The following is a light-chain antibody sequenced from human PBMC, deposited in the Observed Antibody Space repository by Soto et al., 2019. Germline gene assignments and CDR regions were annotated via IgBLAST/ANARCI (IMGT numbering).Light chain of an antibody. CDR1: QSITNR. CDR3: QQTSSAPFT. CDR2: DAA. V-gene: IGKV1-5*01. Sequence: DIQMTQSPSTLSASVGDRVTITCRASQSITNRLAWYQQKPGKAPKLLMFDAASLQSGVPSRFSGSGSRTDFTLTITSLQPEDFATYYCQQTSSAPFTFGPGTKVDIK. J-gene: IGKJ3*01.